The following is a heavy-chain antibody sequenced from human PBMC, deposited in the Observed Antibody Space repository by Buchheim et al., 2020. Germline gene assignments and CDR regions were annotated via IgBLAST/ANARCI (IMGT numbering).Heavy chain of an antibody. D-gene: IGHD6-6*01. CDR3: AKYSSTSNYYYGMDV. Sequence: VQLVESGGALVLPGGSLRLSCAASGFTFSSYGMHWVRQAPGKGLEWVAVASHDESNYYGDSVKGRFTISRDNFKNTLYLQMSSLRPEDTAVYYCAKYSSTSNYYYGMDVWGQGTT. V-gene: IGHV3-30*18. CDR2: ASHDESN. CDR1: GFTFSSYG. J-gene: IGHJ6*02.